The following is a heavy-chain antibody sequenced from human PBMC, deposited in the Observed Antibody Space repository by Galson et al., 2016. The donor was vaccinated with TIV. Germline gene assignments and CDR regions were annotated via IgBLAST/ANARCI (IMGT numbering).Heavy chain of an antibody. Sequence: SLRLSCAASGFTFSSYTFHWVRQTPGKGLEWVAIISHDGNNKDFADSVEGRFTISRDSSKNTVFLQMNSLRLEDTAVYYITRDGRGNWKYVDYFDYWGPGTVVTVSS. CDR3: TRDGRGNWKYVDYFDY. D-gene: IGHD1-7*01. CDR1: GFTFSSYT. J-gene: IGHJ4*02. CDR2: ISHDGNNK. V-gene: IGHV3-30-3*01.